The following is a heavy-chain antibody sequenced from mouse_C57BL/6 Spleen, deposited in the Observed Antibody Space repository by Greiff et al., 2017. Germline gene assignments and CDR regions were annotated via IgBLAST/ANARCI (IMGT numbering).Heavy chain of an antibody. CDR3: ARDETAQATSWFAY. CDR2: ISDGGSYT. D-gene: IGHD3-2*02. CDR1: GFTFSSYA. J-gene: IGHJ3*01. Sequence: EVQLVESGGGLVKPGGSLKLSCAASGFTFSSYAMSWVRQTPDKRLEWVATISDGGSYTYYPDNVKGRFTISRDNAKNNLYLQMSHLKSEDTAMYYCARDETAQATSWFAYWGQGTLVTVSA. V-gene: IGHV5-4*01.